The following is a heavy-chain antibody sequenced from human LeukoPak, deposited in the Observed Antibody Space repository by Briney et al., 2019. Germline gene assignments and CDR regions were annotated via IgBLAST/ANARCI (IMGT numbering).Heavy chain of an antibody. V-gene: IGHV3-20*04. CDR2: INWNGGST. Sequence: PGGSLRLSCAASGFTFDDYGMSWVRQAPGKGLEWVSGINWNGGSTGYADSVKGRFTISRDNAKNSLYLQMNSLRAEDTALYYCARDVEWELPWTRFDPWGQGTLVTVSS. J-gene: IGHJ5*02. D-gene: IGHD1-26*01. CDR3: ARDVEWELPWTRFDP. CDR1: GFTFDDYG.